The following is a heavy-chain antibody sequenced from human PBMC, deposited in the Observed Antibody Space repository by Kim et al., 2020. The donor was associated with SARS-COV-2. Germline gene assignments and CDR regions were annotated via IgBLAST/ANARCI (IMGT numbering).Heavy chain of an antibody. CDR3: AREEFTYSSSWYRRAGGGDY. Sequence: GGSLRLSCAASGFTFSSYSMNWVRQAPGKGLEWVSSISSSSSYIYYADSVKGRFTISRDNAKNSLYLQMNSLRAEDTAVYYCAREEFTYSSSWYRRAGGGDYWGQGTLVTVSS. J-gene: IGHJ4*02. V-gene: IGHV3-21*01. CDR1: GFTFSSYS. CDR2: ISSSSSYI. D-gene: IGHD6-13*01.